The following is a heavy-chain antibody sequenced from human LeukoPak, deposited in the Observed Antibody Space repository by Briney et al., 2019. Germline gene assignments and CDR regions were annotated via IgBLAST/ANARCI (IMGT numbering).Heavy chain of an antibody. Sequence: NPGGSLRLSCAPSGFTFSRYSMNWVREAPGEGLEWVSSISSSSSYIYYADSVKGRFTISRDNAKNSLYLQMNSLRAEDTAVYYCARAMDTAMVTDAFDIWGQGTMVTVSS. J-gene: IGHJ3*02. CDR3: ARAMDTAMVTDAFDI. V-gene: IGHV3-21*01. CDR2: ISSSSSYI. CDR1: GFTFSRYS. D-gene: IGHD5-18*01.